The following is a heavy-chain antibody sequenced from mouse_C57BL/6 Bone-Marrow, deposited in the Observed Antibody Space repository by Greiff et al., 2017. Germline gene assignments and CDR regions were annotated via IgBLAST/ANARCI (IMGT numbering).Heavy chain of an antibody. J-gene: IGHJ2*01. CDR2: IRNKANGYTT. V-gene: IGHV7-3*01. Sequence: EVKLVESGGGLVQPGGSLSISCAASGFTFTDYYMSWVRQPPGKALEWLGFIRNKANGYTTEYSASVKGRFTISRDNSQSILYLQMNALRAEDSATYYCARSQVVYFDYWGQGTTLTVSS. D-gene: IGHD1-1*01. CDR1: GFTFTDYY. CDR3: ARSQVVYFDY.